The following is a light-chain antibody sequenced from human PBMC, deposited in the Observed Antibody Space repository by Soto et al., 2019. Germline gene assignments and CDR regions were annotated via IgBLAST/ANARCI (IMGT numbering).Light chain of an antibody. CDR1: QSLNSS. J-gene: IGKJ1*01. CDR3: QQSYSSPWT. V-gene: IGKV1-39*01. Sequence: DIQMTQSPSSLSASVGDRVTITCRASQSLNSSLNWYQQKPGKAPKFLIYAASSLQSGVPSRFSGSGSGTDFTLTISSLQSEDCATYYCQQSYSSPWTFGQGTKVEI. CDR2: AAS.